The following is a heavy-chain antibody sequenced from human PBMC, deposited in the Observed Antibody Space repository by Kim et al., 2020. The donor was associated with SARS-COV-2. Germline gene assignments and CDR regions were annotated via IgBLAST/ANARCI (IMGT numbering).Heavy chain of an antibody. J-gene: IGHJ4*02. D-gene: IGHD6-13*01. CDR3: ARGIAAAGTVDY. V-gene: IGHV4-34*01. Sequence: NYNPSLKSRVTISVDTSKNQFSLKLSSVTAADTAVYYCARGIAAAGTVDYWGQGTLVTVSS.